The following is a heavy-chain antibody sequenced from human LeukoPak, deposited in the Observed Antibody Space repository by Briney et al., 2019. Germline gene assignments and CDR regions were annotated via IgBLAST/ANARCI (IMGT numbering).Heavy chain of an antibody. V-gene: IGHV4-59*01. CDR2: IYYSGST. CDR1: GGSISSYY. D-gene: IGHD1-26*01. CDR3: ARAQVGATILDC. J-gene: IGHJ4*02. Sequence: SETLSLTCTVSGGSISSYYWSWIRQPPGKGLEWIGYIYYSGSTNYNPSLKSRVTISADTSKNQFSLKLSSVTAADTAVYYCARAQVGATILDCWGQGTLVTVSS.